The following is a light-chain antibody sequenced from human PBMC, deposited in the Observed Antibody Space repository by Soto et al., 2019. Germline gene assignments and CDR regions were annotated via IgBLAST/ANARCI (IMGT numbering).Light chain of an antibody. CDR1: QSVGYH. J-gene: IGKJ4*01. CDR2: DAS. Sequence: EIVLTQSPGTLSLSPGERATLSCRASQSVGYHLAWYQQKPGQAPRLLIYDASNRATGIPARFSGSGSGTDFTLAISSLEPEDFAVYYRQQRSNWPPVTFGGGTKVDI. V-gene: IGKV3-11*01. CDR3: QQRSNWPPVT.